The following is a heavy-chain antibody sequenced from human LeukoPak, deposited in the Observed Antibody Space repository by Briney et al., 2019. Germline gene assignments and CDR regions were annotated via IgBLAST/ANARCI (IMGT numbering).Heavy chain of an antibody. D-gene: IGHD1-1*01. V-gene: IGHV3-13*01. CDR1: GFTFSSFD. CDR2: IGTASDT. CDR3: ARGPPRGKYYYMDV. J-gene: IGHJ6*03. Sequence: GGSLRLSCAAPGFTFSSFDMHWVRQPTGQGLEWVSTIGTASDTYYPGSVEGRFTLSRDNAKNSLYLQMNSLTAGDTAVYYCARGPPRGKYYYMDVWGKGTTVTVSS.